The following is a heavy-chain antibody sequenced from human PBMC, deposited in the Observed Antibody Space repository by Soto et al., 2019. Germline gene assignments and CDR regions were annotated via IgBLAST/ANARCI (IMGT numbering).Heavy chain of an antibody. J-gene: IGHJ6*03. D-gene: IGHD6-6*01. CDR2: IKQDGSEK. V-gene: IGHV3-7*01. CDR1: GFTFSSYW. Sequence: GGSLRLSCAASGFTFSSYWMSWVRQAPGKGLEWVANIKQDGSEKYYVDSVKGRFTISRDNAKNSLYLQMNSLRAEDTAVYYCARGGNSSSSWYYYYYYMDVWGKGTTVTVSS. CDR3: ARGGNSSSSWYYYYYYMDV.